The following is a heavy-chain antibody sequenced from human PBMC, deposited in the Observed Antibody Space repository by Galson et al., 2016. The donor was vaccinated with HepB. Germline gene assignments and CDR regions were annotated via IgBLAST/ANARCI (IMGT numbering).Heavy chain of an antibody. V-gene: IGHV3-30*18. CDR2: ISYDGGSK. Sequence: SLRLSCAVSGVTFSSYGMHWVRQAPGKGLEWVAVISYDGGSKHYADSVKGRFTISRDNSKNTLYLEMNSLRAEDTAVYYCAKDDSYGYVGYYYGMDVWGQGTTVTVSS. CDR3: AKDDSYGYVGYYYGMDV. CDR1: GVTFSSYG. J-gene: IGHJ6*02. D-gene: IGHD5-18*01.